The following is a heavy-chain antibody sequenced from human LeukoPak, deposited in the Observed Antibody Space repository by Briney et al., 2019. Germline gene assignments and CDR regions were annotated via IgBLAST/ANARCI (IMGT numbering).Heavy chain of an antibody. V-gene: IGHV4-4*02. Sequence: GSLRLSCEASGFTFSSYWMSWVRQPPGKGLEWIGEIYHSGSTNYNPSLKSRVTISVDKSKNQFSLKLSSVTAADTAVYYCATTPHGIAVSYWGQGTLVTVSS. CDR2: IYHSGST. D-gene: IGHD6-19*01. CDR1: GFTFSSYW. CDR3: ATTPHGIAVSY. J-gene: IGHJ4*02.